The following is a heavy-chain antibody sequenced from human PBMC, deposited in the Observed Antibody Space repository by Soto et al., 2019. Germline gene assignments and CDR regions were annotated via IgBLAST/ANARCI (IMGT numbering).Heavy chain of an antibody. CDR2: IIPIFGTA. D-gene: IGHD6-13*01. CDR3: ERGSSSWYYFEY. J-gene: IGHJ4*02. Sequence: SVKVCFKASGGAFSSYAISWVRQAPGQGLEWMGGIIPIFGTANYAQKFQGRVTITADESTSTAYMELSSLRSEDTAVYYCERGSSSWYYFEYWGQGTLVTVS. CDR1: GGAFSSYA. V-gene: IGHV1-69*13.